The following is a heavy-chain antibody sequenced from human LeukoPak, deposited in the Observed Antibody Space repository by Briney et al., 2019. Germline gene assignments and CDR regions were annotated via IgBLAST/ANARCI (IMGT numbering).Heavy chain of an antibody. CDR3: ASEHSGNYYRPFDY. D-gene: IGHD1-26*01. J-gene: IGHJ4*02. CDR2: ISSSSLYI. CDR1: AFTFSTYS. Sequence: PGGSLRLSCAASAFTFSTYSMNWVRQAPGKGLEWVSSISSSSLYIYYADSVKGRFTISRDNAENSLYLQMNSLRAEDTAVYYCASEHSGNYYRPFDYWGQGTLVTVSS. V-gene: IGHV3-21*01.